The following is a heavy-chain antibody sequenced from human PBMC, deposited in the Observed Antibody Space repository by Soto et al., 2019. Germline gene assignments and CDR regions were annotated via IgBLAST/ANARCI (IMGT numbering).Heavy chain of an antibody. J-gene: IGHJ4*02. CDR1: GYSINSGYY. D-gene: IGHD3-22*01. Sequence: TSETLSLTCAVSGYSINSGYYWGWVRRPPGKGLEWIGSMYRGGSTYYNPSLKSRVTMSVDTSKNQFSLNLSSVTAADTAVYYCARVAFSGSSGYYYYFDYWGQGTLVTVSS. V-gene: IGHV4-38-2*01. CDR3: ARVAFSGSSGYYYYFDY. CDR2: MYRGGST.